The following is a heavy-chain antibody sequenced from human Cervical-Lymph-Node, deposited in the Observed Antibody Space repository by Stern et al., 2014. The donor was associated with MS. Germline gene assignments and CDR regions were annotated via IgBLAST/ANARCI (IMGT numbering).Heavy chain of an antibody. D-gene: IGHD6-13*01. Sequence: VQLVESGPEVKKPGESLKISCKASGYSFTTYWIGWVRQMSGKGLEVLGVIYPRDSDARPSPSFQGQVAISVDKSITTAYLQWSSLKASDSAMYYCARRGPAAEIDFWGQGTLVTVSS. CDR2: IYPRDSDA. CDR1: GYSFTTYW. V-gene: IGHV5-51*01. J-gene: IGHJ4*02. CDR3: ARRGPAAEIDF.